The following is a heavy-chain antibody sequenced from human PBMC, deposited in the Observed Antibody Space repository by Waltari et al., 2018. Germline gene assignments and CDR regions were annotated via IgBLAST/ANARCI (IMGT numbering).Heavy chain of an antibody. Sequence: QVQLVQSGAEVKKPGASVKVSCKASGYTFTSYDINWVRQATGQGLEWMGVMNPNSVNTGYAKKFQGRVTMTRKTSISTAYMELSSLRSEDTAVYYCARGLFLSIFELNEPAASDYWGQGTLVTVSS. J-gene: IGHJ4*02. D-gene: IGHD2-2*01. CDR3: ARGLFLSIFELNEPAASDY. CDR2: MNPNSVNT. V-gene: IGHV1-8*01. CDR1: GYTFTSYD.